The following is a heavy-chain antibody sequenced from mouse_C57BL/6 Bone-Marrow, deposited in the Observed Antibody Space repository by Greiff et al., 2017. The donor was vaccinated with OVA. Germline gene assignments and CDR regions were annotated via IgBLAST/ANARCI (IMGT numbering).Heavy chain of an antibody. CDR1: GYAFSSSW. CDR2: IYPGDGDT. J-gene: IGHJ2*01. V-gene: IGHV1-82*01. Sequence: VQGVESGPELVKPGASVKISCKASGYAFSSSWMNWVKPRPGKGLEWIGRIYPGDGDTNYNGKFKGKATLTADKSSSTAYMQHSSLKSEESAVYFCTVVFDYWGQGTTLTVSS. D-gene: IGHD1-1*01. CDR3: TVVFDY.